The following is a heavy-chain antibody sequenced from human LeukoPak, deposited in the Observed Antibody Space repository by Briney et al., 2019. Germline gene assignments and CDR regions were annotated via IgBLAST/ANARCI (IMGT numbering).Heavy chain of an antibody. CDR3: ARGGGFWSGYPDYYFDY. Sequence: SETLSLTCTVSGGSINSYYWSWIRQPPGKGLEWIGYIYYSGSTNYNPSLKSRVTISVDTSKNQFSLKLSSVTAADTAVYYCARGGGFWSGYPDYYFDYWGQGTLVTVSS. J-gene: IGHJ4*02. D-gene: IGHD3-3*01. CDR2: IYYSGST. CDR1: GGSINSYY. V-gene: IGHV4-59*01.